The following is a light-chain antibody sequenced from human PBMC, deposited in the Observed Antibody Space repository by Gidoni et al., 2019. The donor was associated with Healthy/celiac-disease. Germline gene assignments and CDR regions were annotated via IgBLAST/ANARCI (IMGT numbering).Light chain of an antibody. CDR1: QSLLHSNGYTY. Sequence: DIVMTQSPLSLPVTPGEPASISCRSSQSLLHSNGYTYLDWYLPKPGQSPQLLISLGSNRASGVPDRFSGSGSGTDFTLKISRVEAEDVGVYYCMQALQTPYTWGQGTKLEIK. J-gene: IGKJ2*01. CDR2: LGS. CDR3: MQALQTPYT. V-gene: IGKV2-28*01.